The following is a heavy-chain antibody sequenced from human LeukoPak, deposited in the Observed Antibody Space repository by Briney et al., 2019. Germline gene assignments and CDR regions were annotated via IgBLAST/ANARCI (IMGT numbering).Heavy chain of an antibody. J-gene: IGHJ4*02. D-gene: IGHD1-26*01. CDR3: AKDLVMGATYDY. V-gene: IGHV3-30*18. CDR1: GFTFSSYV. CDR2: ISYDGSNK. Sequence: QPGRSLRLSCAASGFTFSSYVMHWVRQAPGKGLEWVAVISYDGSNKYYADSVKGRFTISRDNSKNTLYLQMNSLRAEDTAVYYCAKDLVMGATYDYWGQGTLVTVSS.